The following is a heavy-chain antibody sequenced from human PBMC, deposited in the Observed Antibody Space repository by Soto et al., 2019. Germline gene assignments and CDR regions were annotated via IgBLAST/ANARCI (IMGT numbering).Heavy chain of an antibody. CDR3: ARDRVSGLYYHDAFDI. D-gene: IGHD3-10*01. V-gene: IGHV3-48*01. J-gene: IGHJ3*02. Sequence: EVQLVESGGGLVQPGGSLRLSCAASGFTFSSYSMNWVRQAPGKGLEWVSYISGSGSTIYYADSVKGRFTISRDNAKNSLYLQMNSLRAEDTAVYYCARDRVSGLYYHDAFDIWGQGTMVTVSS. CDR2: ISGSGSTI. CDR1: GFTFSSYS.